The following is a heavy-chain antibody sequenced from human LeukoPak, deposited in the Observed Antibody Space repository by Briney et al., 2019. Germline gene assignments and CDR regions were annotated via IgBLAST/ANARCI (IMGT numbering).Heavy chain of an antibody. Sequence: GGSLRLSCAVSGFTFSAYGMHWVRQAPGKGLEWVAIIWYDGSRQLYADSVKGRFTISRDDSQNTLYLQMNSLRVEDTAVYYCARDHSTGCLGDYWGQGTLVTVSS. CDR3: ARDHSTGCLGDY. J-gene: IGHJ4*02. CDR1: GFTFSAYG. D-gene: IGHD2/OR15-2a*01. CDR2: IWYDGSRQ. V-gene: IGHV3-33*01.